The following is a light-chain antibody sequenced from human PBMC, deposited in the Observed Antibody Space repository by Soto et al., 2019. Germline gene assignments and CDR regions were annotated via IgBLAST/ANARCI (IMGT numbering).Light chain of an antibody. J-gene: IGKJ5*01. V-gene: IGKV3-20*01. CDR1: QSININ. CDR3: QHSGNSPIT. CDR2: GAS. Sequence: EIGMKKSPSTVSVSPGERATLSCRASQSININLAWYQQKPGQAPRLLIYGASSRATGIPDRFSGSGSGTDFTLTISRLDPEDFAVYYCQHSGNSPITVGQGTRLEIK.